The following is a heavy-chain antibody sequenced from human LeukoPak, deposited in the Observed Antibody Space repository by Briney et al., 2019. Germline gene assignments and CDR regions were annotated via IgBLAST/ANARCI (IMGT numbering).Heavy chain of an antibody. CDR1: RFTVITND. CDR3: ARGVEPLAANTLTY. D-gene: IGHD1-14*01. CDR2: LYSDGNT. J-gene: IGHJ4*02. Sequence: GGSLRLSCAASRFTVITNDMTWVRQAPGKGLEWVSVLYSDGNTKYADSVQGRFTISRDNSKNTLYLEMNSLSPDDTAVYYCARGVEPLAANTLTYWGQGTLVTVSS. V-gene: IGHV3-53*01.